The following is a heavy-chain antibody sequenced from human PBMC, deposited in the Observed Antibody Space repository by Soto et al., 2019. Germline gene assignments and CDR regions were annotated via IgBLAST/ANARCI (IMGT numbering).Heavy chain of an antibody. D-gene: IGHD3-10*01. CDR1: GFSFSNYW. J-gene: IGHJ3*02. V-gene: IGHV3-7*04. CDR2: IKQDGSEK. CDR3: ARGAGSYFRRVVGAFDI. Sequence: EVQLVESGGGLVQPGGSLRLSCAASGFSFSNYWMTWVRQAPGKGLEWVANIKQDGSEKFYVDSVKGRFTISRDNAKNSLYLQMNSLRAEDTAVYYCARGAGSYFRRVVGAFDIWGQGTMVTVSS.